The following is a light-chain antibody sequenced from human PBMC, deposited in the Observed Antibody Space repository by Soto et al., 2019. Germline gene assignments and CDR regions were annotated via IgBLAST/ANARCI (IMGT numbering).Light chain of an antibody. CDR2: GAS. V-gene: IGKV3-15*01. Sequence: DIRMLLSLAGLSFCNGERGTLSCRASQSVSSYLAWYQQKPGQAPRLLIYGASTRATGIPARFSGSGSGTEVTRTISSLQSEDFVVYYCQQYNNWPPWTFGQGTKV. J-gene: IGKJ1*01. CDR3: QQYNNWPPWT. CDR1: QSVSSY.